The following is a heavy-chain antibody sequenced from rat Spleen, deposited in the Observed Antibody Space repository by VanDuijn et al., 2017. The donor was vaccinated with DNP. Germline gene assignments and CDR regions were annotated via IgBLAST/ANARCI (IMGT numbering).Heavy chain of an antibody. Sequence: EVQLVESDGGLVQPGRSLKLSCVASGFTFSGYWMYWIRQAPGKGLEWVASITSSGGSTHYPDSVKGRFTISRDYARSTLYLQMDSLRSDDSAVYYCARWGGPGYFDYWGQGVMVTVSS. CDR1: GFTFSGYW. CDR2: ITSSGGST. V-gene: IGHV5-31*01. J-gene: IGHJ2*01. CDR3: ARWGGPGYFDY. D-gene: IGHD1-4*01.